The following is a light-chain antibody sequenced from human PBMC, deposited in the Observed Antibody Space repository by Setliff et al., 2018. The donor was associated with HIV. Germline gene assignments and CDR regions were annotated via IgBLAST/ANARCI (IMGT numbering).Light chain of an antibody. Sequence: QSVLTQPPSVSAAPGQKVTTSCSGSSSNIGNNYVSWYQQLPGTAPKLLIYDNNKRPSGIPDRFSGSKSGTSATLGITGLKTGDEADYYCGTWDSSLSSYVFGTGTKVTVL. J-gene: IGLJ1*01. CDR3: GTWDSSLSSYV. V-gene: IGLV1-51*01. CDR1: SSNIGNNY. CDR2: DNN.